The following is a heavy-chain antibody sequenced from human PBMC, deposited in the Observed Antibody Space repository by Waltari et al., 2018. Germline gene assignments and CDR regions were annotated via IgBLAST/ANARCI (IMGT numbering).Heavy chain of an antibody. D-gene: IGHD6-19*01. CDR1: GYSISSGYY. Sequence: QVQLQESGPGLVTPSDTLSLTRAVSGYSISSGYYWGWIRQPPGKGLEWMGSIYHSGSTYYNPSLKSRVTISVDTSKNQFSLKLSSVTAADTAVYYCARQSVAGTGYWGQGTLVTVSS. CDR2: IYHSGST. V-gene: IGHV4-38-2*01. CDR3: ARQSVAGTGY. J-gene: IGHJ4*02.